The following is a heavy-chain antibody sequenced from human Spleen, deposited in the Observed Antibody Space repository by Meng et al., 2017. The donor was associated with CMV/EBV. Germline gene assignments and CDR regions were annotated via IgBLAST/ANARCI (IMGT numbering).Heavy chain of an antibody. CDR2: VNHDGIT. D-gene: IGHD3-16*02. CDR3: VTSTLVAIDKFEP. V-gene: IGHV4-34*01. Sequence: CGASGGSFSGYSWTWIRQAPGKGLEWIGQVNHDGITNYNPSLKSRLNISAATSKTQSTLRLDSVTAADSAVYYCVTSTLVAIDKFEPWGQGTLVTVS. CDR1: GGSFSGYS. J-gene: IGHJ5*02.